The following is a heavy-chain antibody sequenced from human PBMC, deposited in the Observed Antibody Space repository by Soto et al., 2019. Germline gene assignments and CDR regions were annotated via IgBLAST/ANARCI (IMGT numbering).Heavy chain of an antibody. CDR2: IWYDGSNK. D-gene: IGHD6-19*01. V-gene: IGHV3-33*01. CDR1: GFTFSSYG. Sequence: QVQLVESGGGVVQPGRSLRLSCAASGFTFSSYGMHWVRQAPGKGLEWVAVIWYDGSNKYYADSVKGRFTISRDNSKNTLYLQMNSLRAEDTAVYYCATAPRREWLDGLGPHYYYGMDVWGQGTTVTVSS. J-gene: IGHJ6*02. CDR3: ATAPRREWLDGLGPHYYYGMDV.